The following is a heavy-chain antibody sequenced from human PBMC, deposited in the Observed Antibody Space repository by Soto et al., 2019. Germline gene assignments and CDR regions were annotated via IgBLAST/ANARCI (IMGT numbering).Heavy chain of an antibody. CDR2: IYPGDHET. J-gene: IGHJ4*02. CDR3: VRSPRSSPYFDY. Sequence: HGESLKISCRCSGYTFSNFWIAWVRHLPGKGLEWMGIIYPGDHETRYSPSFHGKVTISADKSINTAYLQWSSLEASDSAFYYCVRSPRSSPYFDYWGQGALVTVSS. CDR1: GYTFSNFW. V-gene: IGHV5-51*01. D-gene: IGHD6-13*01.